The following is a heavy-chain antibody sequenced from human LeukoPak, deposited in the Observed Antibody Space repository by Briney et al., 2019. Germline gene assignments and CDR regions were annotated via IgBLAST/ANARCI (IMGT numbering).Heavy chain of an antibody. J-gene: IGHJ4*02. D-gene: IGHD4-17*01. CDR2: ISSSSSYI. V-gene: IGHV3-21*01. CDR1: GFTFSSYS. CDR3: ASKGYGDYPFDY. Sequence: NPGGSLRLSCAASGFTFSSYSMNWVRQAPGKGLEWVSSISSSSSYIYYADSVKGRFTISRDNAKNSLYLHMNSLRAEDTAVYYCASKGYGDYPFDYWGQGTLVTVSS.